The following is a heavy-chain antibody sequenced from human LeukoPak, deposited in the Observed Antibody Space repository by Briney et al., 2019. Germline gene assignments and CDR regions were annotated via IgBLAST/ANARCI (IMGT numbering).Heavy chain of an antibody. D-gene: IGHD5-12*01. Sequence: GGSLRLSCAASGFTFSSYAMHWVRQAPGKGLVWVSRISSDGSSTSYADSVKGRFTISRDNAKNTLYLQMNSLRDEDTAVYYCARDPVRGYSGYDFDYWGQGTLVTVSS. CDR2: ISSDGSST. CDR3: ARDPVRGYSGYDFDY. CDR1: GFTFSSYA. V-gene: IGHV3-74*01. J-gene: IGHJ4*02.